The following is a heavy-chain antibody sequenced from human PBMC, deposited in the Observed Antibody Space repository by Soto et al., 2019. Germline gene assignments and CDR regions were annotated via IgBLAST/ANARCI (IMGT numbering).Heavy chain of an antibody. J-gene: IGHJ6*02. CDR3: TTGKIDYDFWSGYYYYGMDV. D-gene: IGHD3-3*01. CDR1: GFTFSNAW. Sequence: GGSLRLSCAASGFTFSNAWMSWVRQAPGKGLEWVGRIKSKTDGGTTDCAAPVKGRFTISRDDSKNTLYLQMNSLKTEDTAVYYCTTGKIDYDFWSGYYYYGMDVWGQGTTVTVSS. V-gene: IGHV3-15*01. CDR2: IKSKTDGGTT.